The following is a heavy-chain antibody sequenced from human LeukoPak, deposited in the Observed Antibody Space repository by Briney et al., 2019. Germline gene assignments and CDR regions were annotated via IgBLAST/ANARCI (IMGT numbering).Heavy chain of an antibody. CDR2: ISGSGGST. Sequence: PGGSLRLSCAASGFTFSSYGMSWVRQAPGKGLEWVSAISGSGGSTYYADSVKGRFTISRDNSKNTLYLQMNSLRAEDTAVYYCAKDLSDSSYYYYYMDVWDKGTTVTVSS. CDR1: GFTFSSYG. CDR3: AKDLSDSSYYYYYMDV. J-gene: IGHJ6*03. D-gene: IGHD2-15*01. V-gene: IGHV3-23*01.